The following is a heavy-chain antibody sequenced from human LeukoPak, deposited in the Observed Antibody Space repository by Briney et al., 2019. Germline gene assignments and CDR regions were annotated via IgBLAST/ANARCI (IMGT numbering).Heavy chain of an antibody. CDR3: ARDDNYGIFVNVDY. V-gene: IGHV1-18*01. CDR1: GYSFILYG. D-gene: IGHD4-11*01. J-gene: IGHJ4*02. Sequence: GASAKVSCKTSGYSFILYGISWVRQAPGQGPEWMGWISTSTGDTKYTQKFRGRVTLTTDTSTSTAYMELSSLRSDDTAVYYCARDDNYGIFVNVDYWGQGTLVTVSS. CDR2: ISTSTGDT.